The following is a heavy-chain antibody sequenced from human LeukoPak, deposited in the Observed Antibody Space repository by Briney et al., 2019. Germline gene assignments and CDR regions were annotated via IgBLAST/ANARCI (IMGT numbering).Heavy chain of an antibody. CDR1: GGSFSGYY. D-gene: IGHD1-1*01. CDR2: INHGGST. V-gene: IGHV4-34*01. Sequence: SETLSLTCAVYGGSFSGYYWSWIRQPPGKGLEWIGEINHGGSTNYNPSLKSRVTISVDTSKNQFSLKLSSVTAADTAVYYCARGGSNWNDWTYYYYMDVWGKGTTVTVPS. J-gene: IGHJ6*03. CDR3: ARGGSNWNDWTYYYYMDV.